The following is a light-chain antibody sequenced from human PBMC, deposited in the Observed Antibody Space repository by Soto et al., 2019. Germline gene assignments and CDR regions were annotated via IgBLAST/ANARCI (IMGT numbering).Light chain of an antibody. Sequence: QSVLTQPSSLSGSPGQAMTISCGGTSSDIGDYNYVSWYQQHAGKVPKVIVYDVSNRLSGVSYRFSATKSGNTASLTISGLQAEDEADYYCCSYTRSGTLIFGTGTKVTV. CDR2: DVS. V-gene: IGLV2-14*01. CDR3: CSYTRSGTLI. CDR1: SSDIGDYNY. J-gene: IGLJ1*01.